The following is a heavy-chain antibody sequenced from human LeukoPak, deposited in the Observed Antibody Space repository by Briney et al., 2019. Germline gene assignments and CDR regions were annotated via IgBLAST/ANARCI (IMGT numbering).Heavy chain of an antibody. CDR2: IYGGGST. CDR3: AINSYGSGSYDY. D-gene: IGHD3-10*01. V-gene: IGHV3-53*01. J-gene: IGHJ4*02. CDR1: GFSVISNY. Sequence: GGSLRLSCAASGFSVISNYMSWVRQAPGKGLEWVSIIYGGGSTYYADSVKGRFTISRDNPKNTMYLQMNSLRAEDTAVYYCAINSYGSGSYDYWGQGTLVTVSS.